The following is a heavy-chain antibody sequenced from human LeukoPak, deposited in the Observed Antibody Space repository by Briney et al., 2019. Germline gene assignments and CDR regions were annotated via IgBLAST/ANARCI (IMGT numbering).Heavy chain of an antibody. J-gene: IGHJ4*02. CDR2: IYYSGST. Sequence: PSETLSLTCTVSSGSISSSNYYWGWIRQPPGKGLEWIGTIYYSGSTYYNPSLKSRVTISVDTSKNQFSLKLSSVTAADTAVYYCARVGISTGPDYWGQGTLVTVSS. D-gene: IGHD3-10*01. V-gene: IGHV4-39*01. CDR3: ARVGISTGPDY. CDR1: SGSISSSNYY.